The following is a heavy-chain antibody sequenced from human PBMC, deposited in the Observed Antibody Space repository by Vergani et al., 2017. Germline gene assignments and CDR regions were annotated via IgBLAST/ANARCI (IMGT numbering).Heavy chain of an antibody. CDR1: GFTFSSYG. V-gene: IGHV3-30*02. CDR3: AKSSNDILTGYYHFAY. CDR2: IRYDGSNK. D-gene: IGHD3-9*01. J-gene: IGHJ4*02. Sequence: QVQLVESGGGVVQPGGSLRLSCAASGFTFSSYGMHWVRQAPGKGLEWVAFIRYDGSNKYYADSVKGRFTISRDNSKNTLYLQMNSLRAEDTAVYYCAKSSNDILTGYYHFAYWGQGTLVTVSS.